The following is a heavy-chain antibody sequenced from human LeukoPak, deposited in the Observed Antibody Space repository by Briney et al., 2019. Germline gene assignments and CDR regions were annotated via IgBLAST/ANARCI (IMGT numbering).Heavy chain of an antibody. CDR2: ISDGAGST. Sequence: GGSLRLSCAASGFTFSSYAMSWVRQAPGQGLEWVSAISDGAGSTCYADSVKGRFTISRDNSKNTLYLQMNSLRADDTAVYYCAKRIEYSSSSAYFDFWGQGTLVTVSS. V-gene: IGHV3-23*01. D-gene: IGHD6-6*01. CDR3: AKRIEYSSSSAYFDF. CDR1: GFTFSSYA. J-gene: IGHJ4*02.